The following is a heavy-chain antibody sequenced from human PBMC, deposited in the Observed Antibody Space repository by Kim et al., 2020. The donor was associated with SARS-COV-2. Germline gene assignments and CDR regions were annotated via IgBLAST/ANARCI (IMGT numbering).Heavy chain of an antibody. CDR3: ARDFQQQLDNYGMDV. CDR1: GFTFSSYS. D-gene: IGHD6-13*01. CDR2: ISSSSSYI. J-gene: IGHJ6*02. Sequence: GGSLRLSCAASGFTFSSYSMNWVRQAPGKGLEWVSSISSSSSYIYYADSVKGRFTISRDNAKNSLYLQMNSLRAEDTAVYYCARDFQQQLDNYGMDVWGQGTTVTVSS. V-gene: IGHV3-21*01.